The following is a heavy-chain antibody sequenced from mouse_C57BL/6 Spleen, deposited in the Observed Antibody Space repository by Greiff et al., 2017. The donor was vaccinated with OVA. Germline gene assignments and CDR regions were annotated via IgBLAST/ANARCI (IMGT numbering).Heavy chain of an antibody. CDR2: INPGSGGT. V-gene: IGHV1-54*01. CDR1: GYAFTNYL. Sequence: VQGVESGAELVRPGTSVKVSCKASGYAFTNYLIEWVKQRPGQGLEWIGVINPGSGGTNYNEKFKGKATLTADKSSSTAYMQLSSLTSEDSAVYFCARITTVVRAYWGQGTLVTVSA. CDR3: ARITTVVRAY. D-gene: IGHD1-1*01. J-gene: IGHJ3*01.